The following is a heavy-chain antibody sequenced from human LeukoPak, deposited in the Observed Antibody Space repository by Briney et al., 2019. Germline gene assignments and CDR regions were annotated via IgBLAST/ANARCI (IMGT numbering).Heavy chain of an antibody. V-gene: IGHV3-30*03. CDR2: ISYDGSNK. Sequence: GGSLRLSCAASGFTFSSYGMHWVRQAPGKGLEWVAVISYDGSNKYYADSVKGRFTISRDNSKNTLYLQMNSLRAEDTAVYYCARDGGAVAGTVDAFDIWGQGTMVTVSS. CDR1: GFTFSSYG. CDR3: ARDGGAVAGTVDAFDI. J-gene: IGHJ3*02. D-gene: IGHD6-19*01.